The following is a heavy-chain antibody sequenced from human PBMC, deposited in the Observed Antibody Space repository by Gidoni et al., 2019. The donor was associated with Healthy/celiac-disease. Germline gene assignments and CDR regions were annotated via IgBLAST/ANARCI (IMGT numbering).Heavy chain of an antibody. CDR3: ARGEAKTNGVSYYYYGMDV. J-gene: IGHJ6*02. D-gene: IGHD2-8*01. V-gene: IGHV4-61*02. Sequence: WIGRIYTSGSTNYNPSLKSRVTISVDTSKNQFSLKLSSVTAADTAVYYCARGEAKTNGVSYYYYGMDVWGQGTTVTVSS. CDR2: IYTSGST.